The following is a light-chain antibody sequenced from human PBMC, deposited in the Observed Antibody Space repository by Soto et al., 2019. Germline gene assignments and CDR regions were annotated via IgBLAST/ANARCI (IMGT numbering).Light chain of an antibody. Sequence: EIVLTQSPGTLSLSPGERATLSCRASQSVSSSYLAWYQQKPGQAPRLLIYGATSRATGIPDRFSGIGSGTDCTLTISRLKPEDFAGYYCQQYGSSPWTFGQGTKVEIK. V-gene: IGKV3-20*01. CDR3: QQYGSSPWT. J-gene: IGKJ1*01. CDR1: QSVSSSY. CDR2: GAT.